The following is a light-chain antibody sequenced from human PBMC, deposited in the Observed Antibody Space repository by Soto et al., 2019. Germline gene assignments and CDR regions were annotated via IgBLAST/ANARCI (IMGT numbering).Light chain of an antibody. J-gene: IGKJ1*01. Sequence: EIVLTQSPATLSLSPGERATLSCRASQRISGYLAWYQQRPGQAPRLLIFGASIRDTGLPDRFSGSGSGTDFTPTISSLQPDDFATYYCQQYDSFWTMFGQGTKVDI. CDR3: QQYDSFWTM. CDR1: QRISGY. CDR2: GAS. V-gene: IGKV3-11*01.